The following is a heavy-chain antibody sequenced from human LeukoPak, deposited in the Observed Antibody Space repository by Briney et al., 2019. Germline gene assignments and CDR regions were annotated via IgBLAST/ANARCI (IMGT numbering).Heavy chain of an antibody. CDR1: GYTFTSYC. V-gene: IGHV1-46*01. J-gene: IGHJ4*02. CDR3: ARDSYYYDSSGYYRYFDY. CDR2: INPSGGST. D-gene: IGHD3-22*01. Sequence: ASVKVSCKASGYTFTSYCMHWVRQAPGQGLEWMGIINPSGGSTSYAQKFQGRVTMTRDMSTSTVYMELSSLRSEDTAVYYCARDSYYYDSSGYYRYFDYWGQGTLVTVSS.